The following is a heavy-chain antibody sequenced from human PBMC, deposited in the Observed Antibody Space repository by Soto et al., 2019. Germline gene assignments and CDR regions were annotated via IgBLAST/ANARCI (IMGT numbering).Heavy chain of an antibody. V-gene: IGHV1-58*01. CDR3: ASYDFWSGYYSHYYYGMDV. Sequence: SVKVSCKASGFTFTSSAVQWVRQARGQRLEWIGWIVVGSGNTNYAQKFQGRFTITRNTSISTAYMELSSLRSEDTAVYYCASYDFWSGYYSHYYYGMDVWGQGTTVTVYS. CDR2: IVVGSGNT. J-gene: IGHJ6*02. D-gene: IGHD3-3*01. CDR1: GFTFTSSA.